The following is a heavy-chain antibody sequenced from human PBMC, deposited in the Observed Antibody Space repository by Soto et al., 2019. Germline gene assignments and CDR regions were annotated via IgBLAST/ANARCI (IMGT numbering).Heavy chain of an antibody. CDR3: AKDSDTKRGPDY. D-gene: IGHD3-10*01. V-gene: IGHV3-23*01. J-gene: IGHJ4*02. CDR1: GFTFSNYA. CDR2: ISVSSDNT. Sequence: PGGSLRLSCAASGFTFSNYAMNWVRQAPGKGLEWVSGISVSSDNTFYADSVKGRFTISSDNSKSTLFLQMNSLRAEDTALYYCAKDSDTKRGPDYWGQGTLVTVSS.